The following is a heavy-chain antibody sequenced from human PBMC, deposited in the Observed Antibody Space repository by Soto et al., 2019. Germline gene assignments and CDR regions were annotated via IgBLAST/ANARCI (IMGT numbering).Heavy chain of an antibody. Sequence: PGGSLRLSCAASEFTFRSYGMDWFRQAPGKGLEWVAFISYDGSKKFYADSVKGRLTISRDNSKKTLYLQMSSLRVDDTAVYYCAKDEAPAAMDSVYAFDVWGQGTMVTVSS. CDR3: AKDEAPAAMDSVYAFDV. J-gene: IGHJ3*01. CDR1: EFTFRSYG. D-gene: IGHD2-2*01. CDR2: ISYDGSKK. V-gene: IGHV3-30*18.